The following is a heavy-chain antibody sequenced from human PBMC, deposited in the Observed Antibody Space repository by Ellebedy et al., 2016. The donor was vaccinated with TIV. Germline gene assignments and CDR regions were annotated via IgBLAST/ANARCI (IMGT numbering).Heavy chain of an antibody. J-gene: IGHJ5*02. Sequence: SETLSLTCTVSGGSISSYYWSWIRQPAGKGLEWIGRIYTSGSTNYNPSLKSRVTMSVDTSKNQFSLKLSSVTAADTAVYYCARGKYSSSSWLNPGGAWFDPWGQGTLVTVSS. V-gene: IGHV4-4*07. D-gene: IGHD6-13*01. CDR1: GGSISSYY. CDR2: IYTSGST. CDR3: ARGKYSSSSWLNPGGAWFDP.